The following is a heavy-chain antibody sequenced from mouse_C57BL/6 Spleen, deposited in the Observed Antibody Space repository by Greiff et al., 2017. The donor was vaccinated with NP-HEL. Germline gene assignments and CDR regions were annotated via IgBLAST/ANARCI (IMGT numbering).Heavy chain of an antibody. CDR2: IHPNSGST. Sequence: QVQLQQPGAELVKPGASVKLSCKASGYTFTSYWMHWVKQRPGQGLEWIGMIHPNSGSTNYNEKFKSKATLTVDKSSSTAYMQLSSLTSEDSAVYYCARDGYYVYAMDYWGQGTSVTVSS. CDR3: ARDGYYVYAMDY. CDR1: GYTFTSYW. J-gene: IGHJ4*01. V-gene: IGHV1-64*01. D-gene: IGHD2-3*01.